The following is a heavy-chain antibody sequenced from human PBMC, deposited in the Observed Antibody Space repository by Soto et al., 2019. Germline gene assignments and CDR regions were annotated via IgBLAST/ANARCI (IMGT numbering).Heavy chain of an antibody. CDR2: IWYDGSNK. V-gene: IGHV3-33*01. CDR1: GFTFSSYG. J-gene: IGHJ6*02. D-gene: IGHD3-10*01. CDR3: ARERGVXNLLWFGSTDYYYYGMDV. Sequence: GGSLRLSCAASGFTFSSYGMHWVRQAPGKGLEWVAVIWYDGSNKYYADSVKGRFTISRDNSKNTLYLQMNSLRAEDTAVYYCARERGVXNLLWFGSTDYYYYGMDVWRQGTTVTVSS.